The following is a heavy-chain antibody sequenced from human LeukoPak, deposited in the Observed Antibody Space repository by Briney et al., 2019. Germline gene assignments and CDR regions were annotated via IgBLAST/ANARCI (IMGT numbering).Heavy chain of an antibody. Sequence: GGSLRLSCAVSGFIFSNYPMHWVRQAPGKGLEWVAAISYDGSDKYYADSVKGRFTISRDNSKNTLYVQINSLRAEDTAVYYCARQQTYGIVRDTAFDIWGQGTKVTISS. J-gene: IGHJ3*02. CDR1: GFIFSNYP. CDR3: ARQQTYGIVRDTAFDI. CDR2: ISYDGSDK. D-gene: IGHD2-21*01. V-gene: IGHV3-30-3*01.